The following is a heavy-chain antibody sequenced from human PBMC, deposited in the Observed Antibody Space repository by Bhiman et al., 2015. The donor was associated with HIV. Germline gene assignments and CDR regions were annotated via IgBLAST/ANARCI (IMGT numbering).Heavy chain of an antibody. Sequence: QVQLVESGGGVVQPGGSLRLSCAASGFSFNTYAMHWVRQAPGKGLEWVAVIWSDGSNAFYSDSVRGRFTISRDNSKNTVYLQMDSLRAEDTAMYYCARSGATGLHEDYFDYWGQGTLVTVSS. D-gene: IGHD1-26*01. V-gene: IGHV3-33*01. CDR1: GFSFNTYA. J-gene: IGHJ4*02. CDR3: ARSGATGLHEDYFDY. CDR2: IWSDGSNA.